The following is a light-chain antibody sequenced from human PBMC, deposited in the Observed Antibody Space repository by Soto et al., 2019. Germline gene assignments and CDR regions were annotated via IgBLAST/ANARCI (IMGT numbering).Light chain of an antibody. J-gene: IGKJ1*01. CDR1: QSISNH. Sequence: DIQMTQSPSSLSASVEDGVIITCRASQSISNHLNWYQQKPGKAPKLLIFAASSLKTGVPSRFSGSGSGTAFTLTISNLQPDDFATYYCQQYDSYSSGPFGQGTKVDIK. V-gene: IGKV1-5*01. CDR3: QQYDSYSSGP. CDR2: AAS.